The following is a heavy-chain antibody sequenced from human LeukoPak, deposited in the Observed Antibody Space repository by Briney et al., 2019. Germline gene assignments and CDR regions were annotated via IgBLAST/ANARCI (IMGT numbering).Heavy chain of an antibody. D-gene: IGHD6-13*01. CDR2: ISYDGSNK. V-gene: IGHV3-30*18. CDR3: AKDLAAAGMDV. Sequence: GRSLRLSCAASGFTFSSYGMPWVRQAPGKGLEWVAVISYDGSNKYYADSVKGRFTISRDNSKNTLYLQMNSLRAEDTAVYYCAKDLAAAGMDVWGQGTTVTVSS. J-gene: IGHJ6*02. CDR1: GFTFSSYG.